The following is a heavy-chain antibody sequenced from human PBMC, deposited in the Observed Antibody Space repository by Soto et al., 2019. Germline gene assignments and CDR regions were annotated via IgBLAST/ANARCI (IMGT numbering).Heavy chain of an antibody. Sequence: SVKVSCKASGSTFSRSTVSWVRQAPGQGLEWMGGITPIFGTANYAQKFQGRVTITADESTTTAYMELNRLRSEDTAVYYCARQFDYDSSGYYYAYRGQGTRVTVSS. CDR2: ITPIFGTA. D-gene: IGHD3-22*01. CDR3: ARQFDYDSSGYYYAY. CDR1: GSTFSRST. V-gene: IGHV1-69*13. J-gene: IGHJ4*02.